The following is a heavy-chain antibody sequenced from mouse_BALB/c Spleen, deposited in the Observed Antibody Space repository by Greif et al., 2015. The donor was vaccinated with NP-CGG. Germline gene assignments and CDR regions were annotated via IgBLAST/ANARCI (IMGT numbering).Heavy chain of an antibody. CDR2: ISSGGSYT. J-gene: IGHJ1*01. CDR3: ARQGRYDSYWYFGA. V-gene: IGHV5-6*01. D-gene: IGHD2-14*01. CDR1: GFTFSSYG. Sequence: EVQRVESGGDLVKPGGSLKLSCAASGFTFSSYGMSWVRQTPDKRLEWVATISSGGSYTYYPDSVKGRFTISRDNAKNTLYLQMSSLKSEDTAMYYCARQGRYDSYWYFGAWGAGTTATVSS.